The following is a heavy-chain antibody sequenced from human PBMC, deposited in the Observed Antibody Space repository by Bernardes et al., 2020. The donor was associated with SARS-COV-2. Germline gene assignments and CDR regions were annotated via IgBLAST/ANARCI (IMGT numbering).Heavy chain of an antibody. D-gene: IGHD3-10*01. CDR2: VSDNGATT. CDR1: GFTFSDYA. CDR3: VKERPVGDY. Sequence: GGSLSLSCSASGFTFSDYAMHWVRQAPGKGLEWVAVVSDNGATTHYGDSVKGRFTISGDNSKNTMYLQMNSLRVEDTAVYWCVKERPVGDYWGQGILVTVSS. J-gene: IGHJ4*02. V-gene: IGHV3-30*14.